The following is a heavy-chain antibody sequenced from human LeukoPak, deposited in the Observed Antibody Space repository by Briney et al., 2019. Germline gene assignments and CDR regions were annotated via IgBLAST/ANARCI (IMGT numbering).Heavy chain of an antibody. CDR1: GYTFTSYD. J-gene: IGHJ5*02. D-gene: IGHD6-6*01. CDR3: AREYSSSSRNWFDP. V-gene: IGHV1-8*01. Sequence: ASVKVSCKASGYTFTSYDINWVRQATGQGLEWMGWMNPNSGNTGYAQEFQGRVTMTRNTSISTAYMELSSLRSEDTAVYYCAREYSSSSRNWFDPWGQGTLVTVSS. CDR2: MNPNSGNT.